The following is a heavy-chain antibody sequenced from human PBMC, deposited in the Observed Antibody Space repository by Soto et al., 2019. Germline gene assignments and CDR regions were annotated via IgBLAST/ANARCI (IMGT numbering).Heavy chain of an antibody. CDR3: ATSFTFEGENWFDP. CDR1: GGSISSGDYY. J-gene: IGHJ5*02. Sequence: ASETLSLTCTVSGGSISSGDYYWSWIRQPPGKGLEWIGYIYYSGSTYYNPSLKSRVTISVDTSKNQFSLKLSSVTAADTAVYYCATSFTFEGENWFDPWGQGTLVTVSS. D-gene: IGHD3-16*01. V-gene: IGHV4-30-4*01. CDR2: IYYSGST.